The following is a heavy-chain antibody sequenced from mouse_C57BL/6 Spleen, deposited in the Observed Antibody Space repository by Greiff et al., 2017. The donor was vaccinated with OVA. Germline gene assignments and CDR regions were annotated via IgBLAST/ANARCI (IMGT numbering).Heavy chain of an antibody. V-gene: IGHV1-62-2*01. CDR1: GYTFTEYT. CDR3: ARYGFLVSTVVAPTEYFDV. J-gene: IGHJ1*03. Sequence: VQLQQSGAELVKPGASVKLSCKASGYTFTEYTIHWVKQRSGQGLEWIGWFYPGSGSIKDNEKFKDKATLTADKSSSTDYMELSSLTSEDSAVYVCARYGFLVSTVVAPTEYFDVWGTGTTVTVSS. D-gene: IGHD1-1*01. CDR2: FYPGSGSI.